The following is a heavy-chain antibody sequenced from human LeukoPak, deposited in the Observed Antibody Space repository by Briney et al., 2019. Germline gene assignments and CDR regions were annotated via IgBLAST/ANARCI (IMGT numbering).Heavy chain of an antibody. CDR3: ARDPAGGYDILTGYLADY. CDR2: IISSGSTI. D-gene: IGHD3-9*01. J-gene: IGHJ4*02. V-gene: IGHV3-11*01. CDR1: GFTFSYYY. Sequence: GGSLILSCAASGFTFSYYYMSWIRHAPGKGLGRVSYIISSGSTIYYADSVKGRFTISRDNAKNSLYLQMNSLRAEDTAVYYCARDPAGGYDILTGYLADYWGQGTLVTVSS.